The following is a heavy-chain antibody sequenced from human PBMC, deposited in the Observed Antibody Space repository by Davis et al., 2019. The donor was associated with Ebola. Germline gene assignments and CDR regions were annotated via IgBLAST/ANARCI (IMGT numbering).Heavy chain of an antibody. D-gene: IGHD3-22*01. Sequence: GGSLRLSCAASGFTFSNYGIHWVRQAPGKGLEWVSLVWYDGRNKYYADSVKGRFTISRDNAKNTVYVQMNSLRAEDTALYFCARALPHYYDGTGDYHWGQGTLVSVSS. CDR1: GFTFSNYG. CDR2: VWYDGRNK. J-gene: IGHJ5*02. V-gene: IGHV3-30*02. CDR3: ARALPHYYDGTGDYH.